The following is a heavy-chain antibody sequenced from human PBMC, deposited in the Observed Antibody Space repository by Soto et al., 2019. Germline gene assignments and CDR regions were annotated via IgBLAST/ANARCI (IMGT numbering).Heavy chain of an antibody. J-gene: IGHJ4*02. CDR3: AKLNYGSGTPPNY. CDR1: GFPFSSYS. D-gene: IGHD3-10*01. Sequence: GGSLSLSCAASGFPFSSYSMSWVRQAPGKGLEWVAAISCSGSNKYYADSVKGRFTISRDNSKNTLYLQMNSLRAEDTAVYYCAKLNYGSGTPPNYWGQGTLVTVSS. CDR2: ISCSGSNK. V-gene: IGHV3-30*18.